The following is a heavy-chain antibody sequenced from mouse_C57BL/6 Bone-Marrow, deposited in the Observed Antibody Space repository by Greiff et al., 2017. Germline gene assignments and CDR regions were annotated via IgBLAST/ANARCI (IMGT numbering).Heavy chain of an antibody. CDR1: GFTFSSYG. CDR3: AIAMMVTLDY. D-gene: IGHD2-3*01. V-gene: IGHV5-6*01. J-gene: IGHJ2*01. Sequence: EVKLMESGGDLVKPGGSLKLSCAASGFTFSSYGMSWVRQTPDKRLEWVANISSGGSYTYYPDSVKGRFTISRDNAKNTLYLQMSSLKSEDTAMYYCAIAMMVTLDYWGQGTTLTVSS. CDR2: ISSGGSYT.